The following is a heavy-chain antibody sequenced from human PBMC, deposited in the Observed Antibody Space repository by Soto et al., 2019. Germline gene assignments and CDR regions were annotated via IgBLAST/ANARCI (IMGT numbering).Heavy chain of an antibody. J-gene: IGHJ4*02. CDR1: GFTFSSYA. V-gene: IGHV3-30-3*01. Sequence: PGGSLRLSCAASGFTFSSYAMHWVRQAPGKGLEWVAVISYDGSNKYYADSVKGRFTISRDNSKNTLYLQMNSLRAEDTAVYYCASHPYRAPCYWGQGTLVTVSS. CDR2: ISYDGSNK. CDR3: ASHPYRAPCY.